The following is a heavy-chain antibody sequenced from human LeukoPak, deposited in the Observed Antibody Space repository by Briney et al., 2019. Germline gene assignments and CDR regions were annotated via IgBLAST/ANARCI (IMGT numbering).Heavy chain of an antibody. V-gene: IGHV4-59*08. Sequence: SETLSLTCTVSGGSLSSYYWSWIRQPPGKGLEWIGYIYYSGSTNYNPSLKSRVTISVDTSKNQFSLKLSSVTAADTDVYYCARHSSSGSDYWGQGTLVTVSS. J-gene: IGHJ4*02. CDR1: GGSLSSYY. CDR3: ARHSSSGSDY. CDR2: IYYSGST. D-gene: IGHD6-19*01.